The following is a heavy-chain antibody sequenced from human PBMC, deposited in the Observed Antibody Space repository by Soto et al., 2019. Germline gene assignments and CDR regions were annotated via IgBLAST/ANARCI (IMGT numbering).Heavy chain of an antibody. CDR3: TRDSGTFNWLDP. CDR2: IEKKPNNYAT. CDR1: GFTLSDSA. D-gene: IGHD1-26*01. Sequence: EVQVVESGGGLVQPGETLKLSCAASGFTLSDSAVHWVRRAPGKGLEWVGQIEKKPNNYATSYGGAVQGRFTISRDDSKNTAYLQLNSLKIEATAVYFCTRDSGTFNWLDPWGQGTLVTVSS. V-gene: IGHV3-73*02. J-gene: IGHJ5*02.